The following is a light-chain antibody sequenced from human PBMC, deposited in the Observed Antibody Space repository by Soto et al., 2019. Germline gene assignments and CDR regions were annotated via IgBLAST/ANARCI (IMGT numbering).Light chain of an antibody. Sequence: EIVLTQSPGTLSLSPGERATLSCRASQSVRGNYLAWYQQKPGQAPRLLISGASSRASGIPDRFSGSGSGTDFTLTISRLEPEDFAVYYGQQYGFSLRTFGQGSKVEI. CDR1: QSVRGNY. CDR2: GAS. J-gene: IGKJ1*01. CDR3: QQYGFSLRT. V-gene: IGKV3-20*01.